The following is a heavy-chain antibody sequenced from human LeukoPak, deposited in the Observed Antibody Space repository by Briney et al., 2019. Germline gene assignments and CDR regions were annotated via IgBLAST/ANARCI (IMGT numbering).Heavy chain of an antibody. Sequence: PGGSLRLSCAASGFTFSDYYMSWIRQAPGKGLEWVSYISSSGSTIYYADSVKGRFTISRDNAKNSLYLQMNSLRAEDTAVYYCARDLTRRSPLSSGWYSAFDIWGQGTMVTVSS. CDR1: GFTFSDYY. J-gene: IGHJ3*02. CDR2: ISSSGSTI. CDR3: ARDLTRRSPLSSGWYSAFDI. V-gene: IGHV3-11*04. D-gene: IGHD6-19*01.